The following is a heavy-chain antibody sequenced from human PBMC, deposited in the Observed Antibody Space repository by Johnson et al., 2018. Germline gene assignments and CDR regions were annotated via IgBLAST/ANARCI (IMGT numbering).Heavy chain of an antibody. CDR2: INSDGSST. D-gene: IGHD3-3*01. V-gene: IGHV3-74*01. Sequence: VQLQESGGGLVQPGGSLRLSCAASGFTFSSYWMHWVRQAPGKGLVWVSRINSDGSSTSYADSVKGRFTISRDNAKNTLYLQMNSLRAEDTAVYYCTTADDFWSGYFTKDYYGMDVWGQGTTVTVSS. CDR1: GFTFSSYW. J-gene: IGHJ6*02. CDR3: TTADDFWSGYFTKDYYGMDV.